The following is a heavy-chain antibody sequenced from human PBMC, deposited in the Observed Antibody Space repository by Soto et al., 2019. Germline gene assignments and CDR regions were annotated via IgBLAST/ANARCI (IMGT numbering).Heavy chain of an antibody. CDR3: ARDGWGSNWYFDL. D-gene: IGHD3-16*01. CDR2: ISYDGKQT. J-gene: IGHJ2*01. CDR1: GFTFSTYA. V-gene: IGHV3-30*04. Sequence: GSLRLSCAASGFTFSTYAIHWVRQAPGKGLEWVAVISYDGKQTYYADSVKGRFTISKDKSKRTLFLQMNSLRVDDTAVYYCARDGWGSNWYFDLWGRGTLVTVSS.